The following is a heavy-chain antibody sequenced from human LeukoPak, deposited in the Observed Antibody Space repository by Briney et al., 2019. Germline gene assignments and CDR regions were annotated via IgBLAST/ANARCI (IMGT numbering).Heavy chain of an antibody. D-gene: IGHD3-22*01. V-gene: IGHV3-23*01. J-gene: IGHJ6*04. Sequence: GGSLRLSCAASGFTFSSYAMSWVRQAPGKGLEWVSAISGSGGSTYYADSVKGRFTISRDNSKNTLYLQMNSLRAEDAAVYYCAKANYYDSSSLDVWGKGTTVTVSS. CDR1: GFTFSSYA. CDR3: AKANYYDSSSLDV. CDR2: ISGSGGST.